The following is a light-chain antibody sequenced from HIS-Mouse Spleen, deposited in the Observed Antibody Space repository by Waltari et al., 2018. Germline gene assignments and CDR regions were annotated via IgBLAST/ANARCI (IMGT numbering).Light chain of an antibody. CDR1: QSVSSSY. V-gene: IGKV3-20*01. J-gene: IGKJ1*01. CDR2: GAS. Sequence: EIVLTQSPGTLSLSPGERATISCRASQSVSSSYLAWYQQKPGQAPRLLIYGASSRATGIPDRFSGSGSGTDFTLTISRMEPEDFAGYYWQQYGSSPRTFGQGTKVEIK. CDR3: QQYGSSPRT.